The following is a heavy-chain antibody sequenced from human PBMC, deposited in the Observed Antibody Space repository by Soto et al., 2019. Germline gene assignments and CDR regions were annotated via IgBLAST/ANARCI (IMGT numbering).Heavy chain of an antibody. CDR2: ISSGGGTI. CDR1: GFSVSGFY. D-gene: IGHD6-13*01. V-gene: IGHV3-11*01. J-gene: IGHJ4*02. CDR3: AKKEYTSSWYGIDC. Sequence: QVQLVESGGGLVTPGGSLRLSCVASGFSVSGFYMSWIRQAPGKGLEWVSYISSGGGTIFYADSVKGRFTTSRDNAKNSQYQQRNSLRAEDTAVYYCAKKEYTSSWYGIDCWGQGALVTVSS.